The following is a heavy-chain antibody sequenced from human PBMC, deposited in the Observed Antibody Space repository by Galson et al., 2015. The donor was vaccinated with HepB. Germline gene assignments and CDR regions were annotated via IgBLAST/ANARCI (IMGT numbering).Heavy chain of an antibody. CDR1: GYTFTSYA. V-gene: IGHV1-3*01. J-gene: IGHJ5*02. CDR2: INAGNGNT. Sequence: SVKVSCKASGYTFTSYAMHWVRQAPGQRLEWMGWINAGNGNTKYSQKFQGRVTITRDTSASTAYMELSSLRSEDTAVYYCAREVAARANWFDPWGQGTLVTVSS. CDR3: AREVAARANWFDP. D-gene: IGHD6-6*01.